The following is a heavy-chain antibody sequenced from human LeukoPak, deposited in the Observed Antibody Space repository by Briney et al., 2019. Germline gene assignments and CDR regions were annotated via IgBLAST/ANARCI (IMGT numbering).Heavy chain of an antibody. CDR3: ARASSSWFNWFDP. Sequence: PGGSLTLSCAASGFTFSDFYMSWIRQAPGKGLEWVSYISSSGSTIYYADSVKGRFTISRDNAKNSLYLQMNSLRAEDTAVYYCARASSSWFNWFDPWGQGTLVTVSS. V-gene: IGHV3-11*01. CDR1: GFTFSDFY. CDR2: ISSSGSTI. D-gene: IGHD6-13*01. J-gene: IGHJ5*02.